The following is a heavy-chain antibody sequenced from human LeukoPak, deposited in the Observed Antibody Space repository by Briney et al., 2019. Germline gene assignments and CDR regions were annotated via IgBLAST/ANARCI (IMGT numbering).Heavy chain of an antibody. CDR3: TRDQRKYCSRTTCFVFDI. V-gene: IGHV3-23*01. CDR1: GFIIDNYW. J-gene: IGHJ3*02. Sequence: GRSLRLSCAASGFIIDNYWMTWVRQAPGKGLEWVSTISGGGDATYYAHSVKGRFAVSRDNSRKTLYLQLNSLRAEDTAVYYCTRDQRKYCSRTTCFVFDIWGQGTVVSVSS. CDR2: ISGGGDAT. D-gene: IGHD2-2*01.